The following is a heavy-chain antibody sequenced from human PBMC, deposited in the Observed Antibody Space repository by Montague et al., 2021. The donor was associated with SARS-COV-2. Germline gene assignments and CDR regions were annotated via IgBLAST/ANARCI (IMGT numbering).Heavy chain of an antibody. D-gene: IGHD2-8*01. J-gene: IGHJ4*02. CDR3: ARQLPSYCATNKCYPYSFDG. Sequence: SETLSLTCTVSGGSISSPDYYWGWIRQSPGKGLEWIGSISYTGRTYYNPPLRSRVSFSMDTSKNHFSLSLSSVTVADTAVYFCARQLPSYCATNKCYPYSFDGWGQGALVTVSS. V-gene: IGHV4-39*01. CDR1: GGSISSPDYY. CDR2: ISYTGRT.